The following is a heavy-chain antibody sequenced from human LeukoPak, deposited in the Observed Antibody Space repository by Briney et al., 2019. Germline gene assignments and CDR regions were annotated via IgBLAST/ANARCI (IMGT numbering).Heavy chain of an antibody. CDR2: VYYSGRT. CDR3: ARTFSESYYYYGMDV. V-gene: IGHV4-59*01. CDR1: GGSISSYY. Sequence: PSETLSLTCTVSGGSISSYYWSWIRQPPGKGMEWNGYVYYSGRTNYNPSLKSRVTISVDTPKNQYSLKLSSVTAADTAVYYCARTFSESYYYYGMDVWGQGTTVTVSS. D-gene: IGHD1-26*01. J-gene: IGHJ6*02.